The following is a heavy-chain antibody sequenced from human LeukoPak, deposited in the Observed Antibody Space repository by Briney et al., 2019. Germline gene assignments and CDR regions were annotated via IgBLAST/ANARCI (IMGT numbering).Heavy chain of an antibody. CDR1: GFTFSSYA. J-gene: IGHJ4*02. CDR3: AREGYYYDSSGLNY. Sequence: GGSLRLSCAASGFTFSSYAMHWVRQAPGKGLEWVAVISYDGSNKYYADSVKGRFTISRDNSKNTLYLQMNSLRAEDTAVYYCAREGYYYDSSGLNYWGQGTLVTVSS. D-gene: IGHD3-22*01. CDR2: ISYDGSNK. V-gene: IGHV3-30-3*01.